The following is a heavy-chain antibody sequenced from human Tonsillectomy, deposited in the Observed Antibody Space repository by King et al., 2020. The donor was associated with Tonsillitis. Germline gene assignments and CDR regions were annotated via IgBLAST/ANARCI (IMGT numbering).Heavy chain of an antibody. J-gene: IGHJ3*02. D-gene: IGHD3-22*01. CDR1: GFTFSRHG. V-gene: IGHV3-23*04. Sequence: VQLVESGGGLVQPGGSLRLSCAASGFTFSRHGMSWVRQAPGKGLEWVSGISDSGGSTFYADSVKGRFTISRDNSKNTLYRQMNRLRAEETAVYYCAKDRNYYDSSGYYPDAFDIWGQGTMVTVSS. CDR2: ISDSGGST. CDR3: AKDRNYYDSSGYYPDAFDI.